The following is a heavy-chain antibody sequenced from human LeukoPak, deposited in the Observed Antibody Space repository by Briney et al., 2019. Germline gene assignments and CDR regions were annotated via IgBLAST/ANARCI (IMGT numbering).Heavy chain of an antibody. J-gene: IGHJ5*02. D-gene: IGHD3-10*01. Sequence: ASVKVSCKASGYTFTGYYMHWVRQAPGQGLEWMGWINPNSGGTNYAQKFQGRVTMTRDTSISTAYMELSRLRSDDTAVYYCARDLAGTLNWFDPWGQGTLDTVSS. V-gene: IGHV1-2*02. CDR2: INPNSGGT. CDR1: GYTFTGYY. CDR3: ARDLAGTLNWFDP.